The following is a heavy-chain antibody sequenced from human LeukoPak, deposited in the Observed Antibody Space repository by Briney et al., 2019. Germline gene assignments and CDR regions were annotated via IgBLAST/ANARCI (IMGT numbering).Heavy chain of an antibody. CDR2: ISPSSSYI. J-gene: IGHJ4*02. CDR3: VRHRTASDY. Sequence: GGSLRLSCAASGFAFNDYTMTWVRQAPGKGLEWVSSISPSSSYIYYADSLKGRFTISRDNAENPLYPQMNSLRAEDTAVYYCVRHRTASDYWGQGALVTVSS. CDR1: GFAFNDYT. D-gene: IGHD3-16*02. V-gene: IGHV3-21*01.